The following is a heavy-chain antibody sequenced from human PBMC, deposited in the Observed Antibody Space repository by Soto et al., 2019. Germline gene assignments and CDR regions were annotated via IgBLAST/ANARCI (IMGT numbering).Heavy chain of an antibody. D-gene: IGHD6-13*01. J-gene: IGHJ6*03. V-gene: IGHV4-34*01. CDR3: ASRRAADGDYYYMDV. CDR1: GGSFSGYY. CDR2: INHSGST. Sequence: SETLSLTCAVYGGSFSGYYWSWIRQPPGKGLEWIGEINHSGSTNYNPSLKSRVTISVDTSKNQFSPKLSSVTAADTAVYYCASRRAADGDYYYMDVWGKGTTVTVSS.